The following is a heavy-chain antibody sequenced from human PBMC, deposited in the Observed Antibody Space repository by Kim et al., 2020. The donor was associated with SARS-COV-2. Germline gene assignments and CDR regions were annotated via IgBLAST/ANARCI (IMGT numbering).Heavy chain of an antibody. CDR3: ARGGAVVTVTRSVYYGMDV. Sequence: GGSLRLSCAASGFTFSGYAMHWVRQAPGKGLEWVAVISYDGSNKYYADSVKGRFTISRDNSKNTLYLQMNSLRAEDTAVYYCARGGAVVTVTRSVYYGMDVWGQGTTVTVSS. V-gene: IGHV3-30*04. J-gene: IGHJ6*02. D-gene: IGHD4-17*01. CDR1: GFTFSGYA. CDR2: ISYDGSNK.